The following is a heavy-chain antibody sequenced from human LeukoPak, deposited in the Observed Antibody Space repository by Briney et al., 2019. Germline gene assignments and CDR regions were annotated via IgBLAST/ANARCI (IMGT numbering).Heavy chain of an antibody. CDR2: ISAYNGNT. Sequence: ASVKVSCKASGYTFTSYGISWVRQAPGQRLEWMGWISAYNGNTNYAQKLQGRVTMTTDTSTSTAYMELRSLRSDDTAVYYCARATPYDSSGYYYLYYYGMDVWGQGTTVTVSS. J-gene: IGHJ6*02. CDR3: ARATPYDSSGYYYLYYYGMDV. CDR1: GYTFTSYG. V-gene: IGHV1-18*01. D-gene: IGHD3-22*01.